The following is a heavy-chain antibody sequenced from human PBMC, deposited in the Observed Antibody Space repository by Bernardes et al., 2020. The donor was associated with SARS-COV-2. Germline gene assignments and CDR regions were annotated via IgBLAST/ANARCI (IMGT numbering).Heavy chain of an antibody. J-gene: IGHJ6*03. Sequence: ASVKVSCKVSGYTLTALSMHWVRQAPGKGLEWMGGFDPEDGETIYAQKFQGRVTMTEDTSTDTAYMELSSLRSEDTAVYYCATASPTSPKVFPLSLCSTQPDGNVVIACLVKDYY. CDR2: FDPEDGET. V-gene: IGHV1-24*01. CDR3: ATASPTSPKVFPLSLCSTQPDGNVVIACLVKDYY. CDR1: GYTLTALS. D-gene: IGHD1-1*01.